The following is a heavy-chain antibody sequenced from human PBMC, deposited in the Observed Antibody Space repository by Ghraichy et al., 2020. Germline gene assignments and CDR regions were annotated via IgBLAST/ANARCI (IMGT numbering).Heavy chain of an antibody. CDR2: INTDGSGT. J-gene: IGHJ4*02. D-gene: IGHD2-15*01. CDR1: GFTFSNYW. CDR3: ARAGVRSATADY. Sequence: SCEASGFTFSNYWMHWVRQAPGKGLVWVSRINTDGSGTSYADSVKGRFTIFIDNAKNTLYLQMNSLRAEDTAVYYCARAGVRSATADYWGQGTLVTVSS. V-gene: IGHV3-74*01.